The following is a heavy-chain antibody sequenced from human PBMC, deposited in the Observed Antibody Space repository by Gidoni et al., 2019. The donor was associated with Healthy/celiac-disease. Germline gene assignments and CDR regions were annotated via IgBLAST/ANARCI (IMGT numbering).Heavy chain of an antibody. CDR3: ARGGSNCYYDSCREEGLSAFDI. V-gene: IGHV4-61*02. J-gene: IGHJ3*02. D-gene: IGHD3-22*01. CDR2: IYTSGST. Sequence: QVQLQESGPGLVKPSQTLSLTCTVSGGSISSGSYYWSWIRQPAGKGLEWIGRIYTSGSTNYNPSLKSRVTISVDTSKNQFSLKLSSVTAADTAVYYCARGGSNCYYDSCREEGLSAFDIWGQGTMVTVSS. CDR1: GGSISSGSYY.